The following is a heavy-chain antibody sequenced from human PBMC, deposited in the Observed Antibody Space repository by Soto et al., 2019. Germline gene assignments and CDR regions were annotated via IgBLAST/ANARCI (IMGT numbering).Heavy chain of an antibody. CDR2: ISWNSGSI. Sequence: PGGSLRLSCAASGFTFDDYAMHWVRQAPGKGLEWVSGISWNSGSIGYADSVKGRFTISRDNAKNSLYLQMNSLRAEDTALYYCAGGMDVWGQGTTVTVSS. V-gene: IGHV3-9*01. CDR3: AGGMDV. J-gene: IGHJ6*02. CDR1: GFTFDDYA.